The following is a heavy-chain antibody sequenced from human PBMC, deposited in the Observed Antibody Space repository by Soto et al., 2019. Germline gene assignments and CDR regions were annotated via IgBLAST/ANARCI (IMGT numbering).Heavy chain of an antibody. J-gene: IGHJ6*02. CDR3: AADNIFSSSWVGTYYYGMDV. CDR2: IVVGSGNT. V-gene: IGHV1-58*01. CDR1: GFTFTSSA. Sequence: QMQLVQSGPEVKKPGTSVKVSCKASGFTFTSSAVQWVRQARGQRLEWIGWIVVGSGNTNYAQKFQERVTITRDMSTSTAYMELSSLRSEDTAVYYCAADNIFSSSWVGTYYYGMDVWGQGTTVTVSS. D-gene: IGHD6-13*01.